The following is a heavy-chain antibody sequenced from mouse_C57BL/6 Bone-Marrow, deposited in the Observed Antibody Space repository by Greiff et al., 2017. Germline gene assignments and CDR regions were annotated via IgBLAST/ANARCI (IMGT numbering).Heavy chain of an antibody. CDR2: IRNKANNHAT. Sequence: EVKLMESGGGLVQPGGSMKLSCAASGFTFSDAWMDWVRQSPEKGLEWVAEIRNKANNHATYYAESVKGRFTISRDDSKSSVYLQMNSLRAEDTGIYYCTRPLITTVTMDYWGQGTSVTVSS. J-gene: IGHJ4*01. D-gene: IGHD1-1*01. CDR3: TRPLITTVTMDY. V-gene: IGHV6-6*01. CDR1: GFTFSDAW.